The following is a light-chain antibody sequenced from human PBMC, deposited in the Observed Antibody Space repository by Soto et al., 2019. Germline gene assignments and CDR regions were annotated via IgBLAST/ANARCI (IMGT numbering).Light chain of an antibody. J-gene: IGKJ4*01. CDR2: AAS. Sequence: DIQMTQSPSSLSASVGDRVIITCLASQSISSYLNWYQQKPGKAPKLLIYAASSLQSGVPSRFSGSGSGTEFTLTISSLQPDDFATYYCQQYNSYSLTFGGGTKVDIK. CDR1: QSISSY. CDR3: QQYNSYSLT. V-gene: IGKV1-39*01.